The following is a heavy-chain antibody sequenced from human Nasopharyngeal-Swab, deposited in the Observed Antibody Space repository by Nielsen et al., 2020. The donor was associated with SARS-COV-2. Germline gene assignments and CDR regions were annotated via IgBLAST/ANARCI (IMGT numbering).Heavy chain of an antibody. D-gene: IGHD2-15*01. V-gene: IGHV4-59*01. Sequence: SETLSLTCTVSGGSISSYYWSWIRQPPGKGLEWIGYIYYSGSTYYNPSLKSRVTISVDTSKNQFSLKLSSVTAADTAVYYCARDPGAHGGAFDIWGQGTMVTVSS. CDR1: GGSISSYY. CDR3: ARDPGAHGGAFDI. CDR2: IYYSGST. J-gene: IGHJ3*02.